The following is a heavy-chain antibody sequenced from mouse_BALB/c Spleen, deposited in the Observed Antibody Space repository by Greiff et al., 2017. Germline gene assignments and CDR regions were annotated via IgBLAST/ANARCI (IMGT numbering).Heavy chain of an antibody. CDR3: ARSWDWYFDV. V-gene: IGHV3-2*02. CDR2: ISYSGST. Sequence: EVKLVESGPGLVKPSQSLSLTCTVTGYSITSDYAWNWIRQFPGNKLEWMGYISYSGSTSYNPSLKSRISITRDTSKNQFFLQLNSVTTEDTATYYCARSWDWYFDVWGAGTTVTVSS. CDR1: GYSITSDYA. D-gene: IGHD4-1*01. J-gene: IGHJ1*01.